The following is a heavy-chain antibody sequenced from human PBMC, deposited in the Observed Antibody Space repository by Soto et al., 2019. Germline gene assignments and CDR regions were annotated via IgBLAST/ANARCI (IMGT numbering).Heavy chain of an antibody. D-gene: IGHD1-20*01. J-gene: IGHJ4*02. CDR2: IKSDGSST. V-gene: IGHV3-74*01. CDR1: GFTFSDYW. Sequence: EVHLVESGGGLVQPGGSLRLSCVASGFTFSDYWMHWVRQAPGKGLVWVSRIKSDGSSTSYADSVEGRFTISRDNAKNTLFLQMTSLRAEGSAVYYCVRAVTATPDYWGQGTLVTVSS. CDR3: VRAVTATPDY.